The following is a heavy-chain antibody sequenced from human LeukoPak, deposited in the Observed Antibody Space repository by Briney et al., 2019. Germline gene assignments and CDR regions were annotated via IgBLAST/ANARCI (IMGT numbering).Heavy chain of an antibody. Sequence: GASVKVSCKASGGTFSSYAISWVRQAPGQGLEWMGRIIPIFGTANYAQKFQGRVTITTDESTSTAYMELSNLRSEDTAVYYCARPPSYYDSSGSDAFDIWGQGTMVTVSS. D-gene: IGHD3-22*01. CDR1: GGTFSSYA. CDR3: ARPPSYYDSSGSDAFDI. V-gene: IGHV1-69*05. J-gene: IGHJ3*02. CDR2: IIPIFGTA.